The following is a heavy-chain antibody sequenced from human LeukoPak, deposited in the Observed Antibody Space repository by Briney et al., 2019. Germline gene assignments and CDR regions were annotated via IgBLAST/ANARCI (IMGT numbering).Heavy chain of an antibody. CDR2: IYYSGST. Sequence: SETLSLTCTASGGSISSSSYYWGWIRQPPGKGLEWIGSIYYSGSTYYNPSLKSRVTISVDTSKNQFSLKLSSVTAADTAVYYCARLKSSGYYSDYWGQGTLVTVSS. D-gene: IGHD3-22*01. CDR1: GGSISSSSYY. V-gene: IGHV4-39*01. J-gene: IGHJ4*02. CDR3: ARLKSSGYYSDY.